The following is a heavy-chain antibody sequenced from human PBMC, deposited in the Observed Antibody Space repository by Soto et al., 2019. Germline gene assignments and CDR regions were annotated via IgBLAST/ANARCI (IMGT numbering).Heavy chain of an antibody. J-gene: IGHJ4*02. D-gene: IGHD2-15*01. Sequence: QVHLVEAGGGVVQPGRSLRLSCAASGFTFNSFAMHWVRQAPGKGRQWVALMSYDGSRKYYADSVKGRFTISRDNSKNTLQLQMNSVRPEDVSDYDCARDWADEAWESRYHFDFCGLWTLVTVSS. CDR2: MSYDGSRK. CDR3: ARDWADEAWESRYHFDF. CDR1: GFTFNSFA. V-gene: IGHV3-30*04.